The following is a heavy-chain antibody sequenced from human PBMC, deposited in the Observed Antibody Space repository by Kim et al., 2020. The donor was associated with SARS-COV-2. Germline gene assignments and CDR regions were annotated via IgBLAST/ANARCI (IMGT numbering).Heavy chain of an antibody. CDR2: IYYSGST. CDR3: ARSGHSGYDWVEEDYGDYAKSSWFDP. J-gene: IGHJ5*02. Sequence: SETLSLTCTVSGGSISSYYWSWIRQPPGKGLEWIGYIYYSGSTNYNPSLKSRVTISVDTSKNQFSLKLSSVTAADTAVYYCARSGHSGYDWVEEDYGDYAKSSWFDPWGQGTLVTVSS. CDR1: GGSISSYY. V-gene: IGHV4-59*01. D-gene: IGHD4-17*01.